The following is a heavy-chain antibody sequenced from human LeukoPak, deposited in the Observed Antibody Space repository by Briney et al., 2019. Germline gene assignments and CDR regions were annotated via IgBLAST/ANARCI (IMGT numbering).Heavy chain of an antibody. CDR2: IYNSGTT. CDR3: ATGPGGVRRPPIWFDP. Sequence: SETLSLTCTVSGGSVNIHYWTWIRQSPGKGLECIGHIYNSGTTNYNPSLKSRVTISLDTSKNQFSLKLRSVTAADTAVYYCATGPGGVRRPPIWFDPWGQGILVTVSS. V-gene: IGHV4-59*02. J-gene: IGHJ5*02. D-gene: IGHD3-16*01. CDR1: GGSVNIHY.